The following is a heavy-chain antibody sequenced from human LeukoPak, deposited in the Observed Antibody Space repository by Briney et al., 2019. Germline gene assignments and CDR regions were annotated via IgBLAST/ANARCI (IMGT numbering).Heavy chain of an antibody. J-gene: IGHJ4*02. CDR3: ILAAAGPAY. CDR2: IRGKTDGETT. D-gene: IGHD6-13*01. Sequence: GGSLRLSCTASGFNFNNAWMTWVRQAPGKGLEWVGRIRGKTDGETTDYAAPVQGRFTISRDDSKDTLYLQMNSLKIDDTAVYYCILAAAGPAYWGQGTLVTVSS. CDR1: GFNFNNAW. V-gene: IGHV3-15*01.